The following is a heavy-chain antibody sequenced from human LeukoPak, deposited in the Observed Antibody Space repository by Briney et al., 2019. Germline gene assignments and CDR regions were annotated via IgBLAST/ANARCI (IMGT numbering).Heavy chain of an antibody. CDR2: IYYSGST. J-gene: IGHJ6*04. Sequence: SETLSLTCTVPGGSISSYYWSWIRQPPGKGLEWIGYIYYSGSTNYNPSLKSRVTISVDTSKNQFSLKLSSVTAADTAVYYCARVNPLNPFDVWGKGTTVTVSS. D-gene: IGHD1-14*01. CDR3: ARVNPLNPFDV. V-gene: IGHV4-59*01. CDR1: GGSISSYY.